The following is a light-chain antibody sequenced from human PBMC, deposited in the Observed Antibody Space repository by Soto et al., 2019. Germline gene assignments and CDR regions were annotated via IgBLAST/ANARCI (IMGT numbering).Light chain of an antibody. Sequence: EIVLTQSPVTLSLSPGERATLSCRASQSISSYLAWFQQKPGQRPRLLIYHASTRATGIPARFSGSGSGTELTITISGLQSEDLAVYYCQQYSDWPQTFGQGTKVDI. V-gene: IGKV3-15*01. CDR3: QQYSDWPQT. J-gene: IGKJ1*01. CDR1: QSISSY. CDR2: HAS.